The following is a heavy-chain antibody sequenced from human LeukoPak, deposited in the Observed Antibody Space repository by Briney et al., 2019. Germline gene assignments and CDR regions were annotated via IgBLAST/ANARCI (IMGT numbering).Heavy chain of an antibody. Sequence: SETLSLTCTVSGGSISSYYWSWIRQPPGKRLERIGYISYSGTTNYNPSLKSRVTISVDTSKNQFSLKLSSVTAADTAIYYCARLYSSSLGRVFDYWGQGTLVTVSS. CDR1: GGSISSYY. V-gene: IGHV4-59*01. CDR2: ISYSGTT. D-gene: IGHD6-13*01. CDR3: ARLYSSSLGRVFDY. J-gene: IGHJ4*02.